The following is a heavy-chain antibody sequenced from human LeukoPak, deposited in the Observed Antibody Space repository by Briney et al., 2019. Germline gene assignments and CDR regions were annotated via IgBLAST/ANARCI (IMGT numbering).Heavy chain of an antibody. J-gene: IGHJ3*02. Sequence: GESLKISFDGLGYXFTSYWIGWVRQMPGKGLEWMGSIYPGDSDTRYSPSFQGQVTISADKSISTAYLQWSSLKASDTAMYYCARRDIAADAFDIWGQGTMVTVSS. D-gene: IGHD6-13*01. CDR3: ARRDIAADAFDI. CDR1: GYXFTSYW. CDR2: IYPGDSDT. V-gene: IGHV5-51*01.